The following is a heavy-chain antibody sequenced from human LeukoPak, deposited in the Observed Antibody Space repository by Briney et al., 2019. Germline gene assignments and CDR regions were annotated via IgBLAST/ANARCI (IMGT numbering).Heavy chain of an antibody. V-gene: IGHV3-23*01. Sequence: PGGSLRLSCAASGFTFNTNAMSWVRQAPGKGLEWVSAISGRTGSTYYADSVKGRFTISRDNSKSTLYLQMVSLRAEDTAVYYCAKCGNSGCHLIDYWGQGTLVTVSS. D-gene: IGHD5-12*01. J-gene: IGHJ4*02. CDR3: AKCGNSGCHLIDY. CDR1: GFTFNTNA. CDR2: ISGRTGST.